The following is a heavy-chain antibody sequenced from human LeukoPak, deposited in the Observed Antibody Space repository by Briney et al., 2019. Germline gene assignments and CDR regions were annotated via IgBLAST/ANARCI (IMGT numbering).Heavy chain of an antibody. CDR3: ARGPLGNYDSSGYVGTFDY. CDR2: IYTSGST. V-gene: IGHV4-4*07. D-gene: IGHD3-22*01. Sequence: SETLSLTCTVSGGSISSYYWSWIRQPAGKGLEWIGRIYTSGSTSYNPSLKSRVTISVDRSKNQFSLKLSSVTAADTAVYYCARGPLGNYDSSGYVGTFDYWGQGTLVTVSS. CDR1: GGSISSYY. J-gene: IGHJ4*02.